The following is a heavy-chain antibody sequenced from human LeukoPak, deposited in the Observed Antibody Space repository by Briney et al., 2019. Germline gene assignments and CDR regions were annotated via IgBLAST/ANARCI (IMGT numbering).Heavy chain of an antibody. J-gene: IGHJ6*03. V-gene: IGHV1-18*01. CDR2: ISTYNGRT. Sequence: ASVKVSCKASNYTFISYSITWVRQAPGQGLEWMGWISTYNGRTNYAPNFQDRVTMTSDRSTSTAYMELSSLRSEDTAVYYCARVVGLTGYSSTWYSGYYYYMDVWGKGTTVTVSS. CDR3: ARVVGLTGYSSTWYSGYYYYMDV. CDR1: NYTFISYS. D-gene: IGHD6-13*01.